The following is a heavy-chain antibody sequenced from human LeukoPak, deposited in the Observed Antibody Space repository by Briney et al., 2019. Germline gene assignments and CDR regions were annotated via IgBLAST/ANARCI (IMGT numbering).Heavy chain of an antibody. CDR3: ANLHTVSTSVP. Sequence: GGSLRLSCAASGFTFSTYGMNWVRQGPGKGLEWVPGISDSGGSTYYADSVKGRFTISRDNSKNTLYLRMNSLRAEDTAVYYCANLHTVSTSVPWGQGTLVTVSS. J-gene: IGHJ4*02. V-gene: IGHV3-23*01. CDR1: GFTFSTYG. D-gene: IGHD4-17*01. CDR2: ISDSGGST.